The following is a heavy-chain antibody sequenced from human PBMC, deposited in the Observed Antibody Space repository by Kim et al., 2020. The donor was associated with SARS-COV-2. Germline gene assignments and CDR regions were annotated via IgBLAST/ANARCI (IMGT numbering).Heavy chain of an antibody. CDR1: GGSFSGYY. CDR3: ARRVLIEAAGILIPYYYYGMDV. D-gene: IGHD6-13*01. Sequence: SETLSLTCAVYGGSFSGYYWSWIRQPPGKGLEWIGEINHSGSTNYNPSLKSRVTISVDTSKNQFSLKLSSVTAADTAVYYCARRVLIEAAGILIPYYYYGMDVWGQGTTVTVSS. J-gene: IGHJ6*02. V-gene: IGHV4-34*01. CDR2: INHSGST.